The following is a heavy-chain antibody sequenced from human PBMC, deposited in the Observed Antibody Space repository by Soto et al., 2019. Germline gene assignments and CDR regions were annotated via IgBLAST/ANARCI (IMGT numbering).Heavy chain of an antibody. J-gene: IGHJ4*02. Sequence: QVQLVQSGAEVKKPGSSVKVSCKASGGTFSPYTINWVRQAPGHGLEWMGRIIPFHGVTNYAQKFQARVTITAEKSTSTAYMELSGLRFEDTAMYYCTRDWEITVSTWSFGGFWGRGTLVTVSS. D-gene: IGHD3-10*01. CDR2: IIPFHGVT. CDR1: GGTFSPYT. CDR3: TRDWEITVSTWSFGGF. V-gene: IGHV1-69*08.